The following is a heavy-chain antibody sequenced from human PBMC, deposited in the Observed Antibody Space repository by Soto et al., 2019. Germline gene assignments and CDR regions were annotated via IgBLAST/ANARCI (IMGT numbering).Heavy chain of an antibody. J-gene: IGHJ4*02. CDR2: MNPNSGNT. D-gene: IGHD3-10*01. V-gene: IGHV1-8*01. Sequence: QVQLVQSGAEVKKPGASVKVSCKASGYTFTNYDINWVRQATGQGLEWMGWMNPNSGNTGYATKFQGRVSMTRNTSISTAYMELSSLRSEDTAVYYCARGYYYGSGSSPDYWGQGTLVTVSS. CDR1: GYTFTNYD. CDR3: ARGYYYGSGSSPDY.